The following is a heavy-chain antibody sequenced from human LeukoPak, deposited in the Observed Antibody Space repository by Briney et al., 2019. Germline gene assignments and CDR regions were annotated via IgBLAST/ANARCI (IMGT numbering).Heavy chain of an antibody. CDR1: EFPFSNYW. V-gene: IGHV3-7*01. J-gene: IGHJ4*02. CDR3: ARGRRYNGNWYYFDY. D-gene: IGHD1-14*01. Sequence: GGSLRLSCAASEFPFSNYWMNWVRQAPGKGLEWVANIKEDGSESHYVDSVKGRFTISRDNAESSLYLQMNNLRSEDTAIYYCARGRRYNGNWYYFDYWGQGTLVTVSS. CDR2: IKEDGSES.